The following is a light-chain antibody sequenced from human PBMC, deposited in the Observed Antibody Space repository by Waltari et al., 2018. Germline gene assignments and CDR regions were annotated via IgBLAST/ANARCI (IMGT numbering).Light chain of an antibody. Sequence: EIQMTQSPSSVSASVGDRVTLTCRAGQDISSALAWYQQKPGQAPNLLIYAVSSLQSGVPARFSGSGSGTEFTLTISSLQPEDLVTYYCQQGSSFPPTFGQGTKVEIK. CDR1: QDISSA. CDR3: QQGSSFPPT. J-gene: IGKJ1*01. CDR2: AVS. V-gene: IGKV1-12*01.